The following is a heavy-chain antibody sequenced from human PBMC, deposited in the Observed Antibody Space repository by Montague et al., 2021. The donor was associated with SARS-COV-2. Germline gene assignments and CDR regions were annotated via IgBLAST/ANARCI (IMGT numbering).Heavy chain of an antibody. Sequence: CAISGDSVSSNTAAWNWIRQSPSRGLEWLGRTYYRSKWYYDYAVSVKSRMTISPDTSKNQFSLQLSSVTPEGRAVYYCARGPRYSLSWSFDYWGQGTLVTVSS. V-gene: IGHV6-1*01. CDR2: TYYRSKWYY. J-gene: IGHJ4*02. D-gene: IGHD6-13*01. CDR3: ARGPRYSLSWSFDY. CDR1: GDSVSSNTAA.